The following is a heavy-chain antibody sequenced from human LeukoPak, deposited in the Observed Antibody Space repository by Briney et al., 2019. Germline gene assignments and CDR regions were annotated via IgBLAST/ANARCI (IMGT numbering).Heavy chain of an antibody. CDR3: ARSLRVRGVPDYMDV. J-gene: IGHJ6*03. CDR1: GFTFSSYD. V-gene: IGHV3-53*01. CDR2: IYKNAIT. Sequence: GGSLRLSCAASGFTFSSYDMTWVRQAPGKGLEWVSVIYKNAITYHADTVKGRFTISRDNAKNMLYLQMNSLRADDTAVYYCARSLRVRGVPDYMDVWGKGTTVIISS. D-gene: IGHD3-10*01.